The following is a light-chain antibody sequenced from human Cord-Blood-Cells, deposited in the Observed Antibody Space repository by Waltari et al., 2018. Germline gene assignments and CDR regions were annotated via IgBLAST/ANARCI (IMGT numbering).Light chain of an antibody. CDR3: NSRDSSGNHVV. CDR1: SLRSYY. J-gene: IGLJ2*01. V-gene: IGLV3-19*01. CDR2: GKN. Sequence: SSELTQDPAVSVALGQTVRITCQGDSLRSYYASRYQQKPGQAPVLVIYGKNNRPSGTPDRFSGSSSGNTASLTITGAQAEDEADCYCNSRDSSGNHVVFGGGTKLTVL.